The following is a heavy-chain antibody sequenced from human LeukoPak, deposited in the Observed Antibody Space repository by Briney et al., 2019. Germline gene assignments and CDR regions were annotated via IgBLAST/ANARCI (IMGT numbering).Heavy chain of an antibody. Sequence: GESLKISCKGSGYSFTSYWISWVRQMPGKGLAWMGRIDPSDSYTNYSPSFQGHVTISADKSISTAYLQWSSLKASDTAMYYCARLRITMVRGVIYFDPWGQGTLVTVSS. D-gene: IGHD3-10*01. CDR1: GYSFTSYW. CDR2: IDPSDSYT. J-gene: IGHJ5*02. V-gene: IGHV5-10-1*01. CDR3: ARLRITMVRGVIYFDP.